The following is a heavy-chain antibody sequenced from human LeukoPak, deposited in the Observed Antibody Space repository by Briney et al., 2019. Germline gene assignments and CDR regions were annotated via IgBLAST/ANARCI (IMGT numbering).Heavy chain of an antibody. CDR2: IYHSGST. J-gene: IGHJ4*02. CDR1: GYSISSGYY. V-gene: IGHV4-38-2*02. D-gene: IGHD6-19*01. CDR3: ARVQVAVAGPFDY. Sequence: SETLSLTCTVSGYSISSGYYWGWIRQPPGKGLEWIGSIYHSGSTCYNPSLKSRVTISVDTSKNQFSLKLSSVTAADAAVYYCARVQVAVAGPFDYWGQGTLVTVSS.